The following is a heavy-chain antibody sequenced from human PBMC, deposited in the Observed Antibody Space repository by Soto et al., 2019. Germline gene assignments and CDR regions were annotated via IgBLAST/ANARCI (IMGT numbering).Heavy chain of an antibody. CDR2: IYYSGST. D-gene: IGHD3-10*01. CDR3: ASRVYGAPL. Sequence: SETMSLTCTVSGGSVSSGGYYWSWIRQHPGKGLEWIGYIYYSGSTYYNPSLKSRVTISVDTSKNQFSLKLSSVTAADTAVYYCASRVYGAPLWGQGTLVTVSS. J-gene: IGHJ4*02. V-gene: IGHV4-31*03. CDR1: GGSVSSGGYY.